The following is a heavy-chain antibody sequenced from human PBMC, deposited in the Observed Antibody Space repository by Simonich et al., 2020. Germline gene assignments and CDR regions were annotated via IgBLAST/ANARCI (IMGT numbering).Heavy chain of an antibody. V-gene: IGHV3-7*01. J-gene: IGHJ6*03. CDR3: ARDGLGTAYYYYMDV. CDR2: IKQDGSEK. D-gene: IGHD7-27*01. CDR1: GFTFSSYW. Sequence: EVQLVESGGGLVQPGGSLRLSCAASGFTFSSYWMSWVRQAPGKGLEWVANIKQDGSEKYYVDSVKGRFTISRDNAKNSQYLQMNSLRAEDTAVYYCARDGLGTAYYYYMDVWGKGTTVTVSS.